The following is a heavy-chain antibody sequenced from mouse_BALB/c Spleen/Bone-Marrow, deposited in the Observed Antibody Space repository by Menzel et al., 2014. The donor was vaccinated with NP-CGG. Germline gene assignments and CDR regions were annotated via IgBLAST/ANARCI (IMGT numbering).Heavy chain of an antibody. CDR3: ASATTATYYAMDY. Sequence: VQLQQSGAELVKPGASVKLSCTASGFNIKDTYMHWVKQRPEQGLEWIGRIDPANGNTKYDPKFQGKATITTDTPSNTAYLQVSSLTSEDTAVYYCASATTATYYAMDYWGQGTSVTVSS. CDR2: IDPANGNT. J-gene: IGHJ4*01. V-gene: IGHV14-3*02. CDR1: GFNIKDTY. D-gene: IGHD1-2*01.